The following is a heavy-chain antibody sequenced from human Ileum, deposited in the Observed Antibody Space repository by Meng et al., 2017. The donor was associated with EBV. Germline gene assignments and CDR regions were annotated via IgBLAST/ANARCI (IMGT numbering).Heavy chain of an antibody. CDR2: ISAYNGNT. D-gene: IGHD1-26*01. Sequence: AKLGQSGGGGKKAGASVKVSCKASGYTFTNYGITWVRQAPGQGLEWMGWISAYNGNTNYAQTLQGRVTMTTDTSTSTAYMELGSLRSDDTAVYYCARVEVGITSGDYWGQGTLVTVSS. V-gene: IGHV1-18*01. CDR1: GYTFTNYG. J-gene: IGHJ4*02. CDR3: ARVEVGITSGDY.